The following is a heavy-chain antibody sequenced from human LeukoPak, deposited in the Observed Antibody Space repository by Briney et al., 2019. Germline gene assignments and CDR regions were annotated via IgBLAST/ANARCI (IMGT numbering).Heavy chain of an antibody. CDR3: AAGGATSFDY. D-gene: IGHD1-26*01. J-gene: IGHJ4*02. CDR1: GFTVSSNY. V-gene: IGHV3-53*01. CDR2: IYSGGST. Sequence: GGSLRLSCAASGFTVSSNYMSWVRQAPGKGLEWVSVIYSGGSTYYADSVKGRFTISRDSAKNSLYLQMNSLRAEDTAVYYCAAGGATSFDYWGQGTLVTVSS.